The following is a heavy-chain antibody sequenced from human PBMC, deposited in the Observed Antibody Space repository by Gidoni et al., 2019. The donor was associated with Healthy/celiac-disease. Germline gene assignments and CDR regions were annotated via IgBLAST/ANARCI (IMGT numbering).Heavy chain of an antibody. Sequence: QVQLVESGGGLVKPGGSLRLSCAASGFTFSDYYMSWIRQAPGKGLEWVSYISSSSSYTNYADSVKGRFTISRDNAKNSLYLQMNSLRAEDTAVYYCARETGGDDILTGTQYYFDYWGQGTLVTVSS. CDR2: ISSSSSYT. J-gene: IGHJ4*02. CDR1: GFTFSDYY. V-gene: IGHV3-11*06. CDR3: ARETGGDDILTGTQYYFDY. D-gene: IGHD3-9*01.